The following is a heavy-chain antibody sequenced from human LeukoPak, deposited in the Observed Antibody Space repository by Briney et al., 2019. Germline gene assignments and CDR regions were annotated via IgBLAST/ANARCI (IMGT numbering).Heavy chain of an antibody. CDR3: ARDLFMLGASSSDYGMDV. Sequence: GASVKVSCKASGYTFTSYDINWVRQAPGQGLEWMGGIIPIFGTANYAQKFQGRVTITADESTSTAYMELSSLRSEDTAVYYCARDLFMLGASSSDYGMDVWGQGTTVTVSS. D-gene: IGHD6-6*01. CDR1: GYTFTSYD. V-gene: IGHV1-69*13. J-gene: IGHJ6*02. CDR2: IIPIFGTA.